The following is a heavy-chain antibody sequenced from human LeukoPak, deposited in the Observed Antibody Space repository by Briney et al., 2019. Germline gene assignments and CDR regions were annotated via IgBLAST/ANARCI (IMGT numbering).Heavy chain of an antibody. CDR2: IIPIFGTA. V-gene: IGHV1-69*13. Sequence: GASVKVSCKASGGTFSSYAISWVRQAPGQGLEWMGGIIPIFGTANYAQKFQGRVTITADESTSTAYMELSSLRSEDTAVYYCALTPGSGSGYSNHDYWGQGTLVTVSS. CDR3: ALTPGSGSGYSNHDY. D-gene: IGHD3-22*01. CDR1: GGTFSSYA. J-gene: IGHJ4*02.